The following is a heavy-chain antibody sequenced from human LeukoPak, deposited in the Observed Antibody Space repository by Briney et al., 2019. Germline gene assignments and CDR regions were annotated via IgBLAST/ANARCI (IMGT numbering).Heavy chain of an antibody. CDR2: IGTSDDT. J-gene: IGHJ3*02. D-gene: IGHD2-2*01. CDR1: GFIFSRYD. V-gene: IGHV3-13*01. Sequence: GGSLRLSCAASGFIFSRYDMHWVRQATGKGLEWVSGIGTSDDTYYPDSVKGRFTISREDAKNSLYLQINSLRAEDTAVYYCARDVGSIAFDIWGQGTMVTVSS. CDR3: ARDVGSIAFDI.